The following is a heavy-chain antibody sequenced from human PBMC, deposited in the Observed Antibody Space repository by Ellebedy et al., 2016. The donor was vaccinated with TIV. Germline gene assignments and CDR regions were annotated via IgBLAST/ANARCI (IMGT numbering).Heavy chain of an antibody. CDR3: AKGMRGGADFDY. D-gene: IGHD4/OR15-4a*01. CDR1: GFTFSDYV. Sequence: GGSLRLSXAASGFTFSDYVMHWVRQTPGKGLEWVAVIWYDASNKYYAESVKGRFTISRDNSKNTLYLQMNSLRAEDTAVYYCAKGMRGGADFDYWGQGTLVTVSS. V-gene: IGHV3-33*06. CDR2: IWYDASNK. J-gene: IGHJ4*02.